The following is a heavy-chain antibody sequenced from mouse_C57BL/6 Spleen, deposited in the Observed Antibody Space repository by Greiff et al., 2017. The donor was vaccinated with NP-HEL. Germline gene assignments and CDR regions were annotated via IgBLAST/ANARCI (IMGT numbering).Heavy chain of an antibody. CDR3: AAQASYGSSLYYAMDY. CDR2: ISSGGSYT. V-gene: IGHV5-6*01. J-gene: IGHJ4*01. CDR1: GFTFSSYG. Sequence: EVKLVESGGDLVKPGGSLKLSCAASGFTFSSYGMSWVRQTPDKRLEWVATISSGGSYTYYPDSVKGRFPISRDNAKNTLYLQMSSLKSEDTAMYYCAAQASYGSSLYYAMDYWGQGTSVTVSS. D-gene: IGHD1-1*01.